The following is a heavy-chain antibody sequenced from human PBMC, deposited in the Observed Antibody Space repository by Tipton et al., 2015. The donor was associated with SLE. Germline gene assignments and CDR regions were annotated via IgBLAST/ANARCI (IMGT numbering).Heavy chain of an antibody. J-gene: IGHJ4*02. CDR2: INHSGST. CDR1: GGSFTTYY. D-gene: IGHD3-16*01. CDR3: ARTDGGGATFFDH. V-gene: IGHV4-34*01. Sequence: TLSLTCSVYGGSFTTYYSNWIRQPPGKGLEWIGDINHSGSTNYTPSLMSGATISVDTSKTQLSLKLSSVTAADTAVYYCARTDGGGATFFDHWGQGTLVTVSS.